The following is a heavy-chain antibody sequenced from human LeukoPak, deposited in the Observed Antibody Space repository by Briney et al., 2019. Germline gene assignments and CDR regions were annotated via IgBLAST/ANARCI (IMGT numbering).Heavy chain of an antibody. J-gene: IGHJ4*02. CDR3: AKSDCGSDGCKLLNY. V-gene: IGHV3-23*01. Sequence: GGSLRLSCAASGFTFSSYAMSWVRQAPGKGLGWVSAISGSGGSTYYADSVKGRFTISRDNAKNTVSLQMNNLRAEDTAVYYCAKSDCGSDGCKLLNYWGQGTLVIASS. CDR1: GFTFSSYA. CDR2: ISGSGGST. D-gene: IGHD3-10*01.